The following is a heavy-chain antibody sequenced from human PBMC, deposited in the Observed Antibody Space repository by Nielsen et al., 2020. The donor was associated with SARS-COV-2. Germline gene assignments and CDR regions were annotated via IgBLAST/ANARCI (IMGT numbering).Heavy chain of an antibody. CDR2: INSDGSST. J-gene: IGHJ4*02. CDR1: EFTFSSYW. CDR3: AKVAGEYSSSSY. Sequence: GESLKISCAASEFTFSSYWMHWVRQAPGKGLVWVSRINSDGSSTNYADSVKGRFTISRDNAKNSLYLQMNSLRAEDTALYYCAKVAGEYSSSSYWGQGTLVTVSS. V-gene: IGHV3-74*01. D-gene: IGHD6-6*01.